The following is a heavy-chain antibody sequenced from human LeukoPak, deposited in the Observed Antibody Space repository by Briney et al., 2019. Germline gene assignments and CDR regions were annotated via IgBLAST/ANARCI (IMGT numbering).Heavy chain of an antibody. CDR1: GFTFSSYG. J-gene: IGHJ6*03. CDR3: AREYYFSHIDG. CDR2: IRYDGSIK. Sequence: GGSLRLSCAASGFTFSSYGMHWVRQAPGKGLEWVTFIRYDGSIKYYADSVKGRFTISRDNSKNTLYLQMNSLRADDTAMYYCAREYYFSHIDGWGKGTTVTVSS. D-gene: IGHD3-10*01. V-gene: IGHV3-30*02.